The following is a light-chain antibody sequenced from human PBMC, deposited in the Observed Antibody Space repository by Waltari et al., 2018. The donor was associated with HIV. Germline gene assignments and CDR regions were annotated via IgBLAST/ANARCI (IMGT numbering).Light chain of an antibody. CDR2: EVT. J-gene: IGLJ3*02. CDR3: SSYGDSLRVL. CDR1: SSDIGAYDS. V-gene: IGLV2-8*01. Sequence: QSALTQPPSASGSLEQSVTISCTGSSSDIGAYDSASWFQQHPRSAPNLLLYEVTRRPSTVSDRFSGSRSGSTAFLTVAGLQPDDEATYFCSSYGDSLRVLFGGGTNVTVL.